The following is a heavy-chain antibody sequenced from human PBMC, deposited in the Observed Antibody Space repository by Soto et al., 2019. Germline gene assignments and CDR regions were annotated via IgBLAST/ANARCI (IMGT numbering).Heavy chain of an antibody. CDR2: IYYSGSS. V-gene: IGHV4-59*08. CDR1: GGSISSYY. J-gene: IGHJ2*01. Sequence: QVQLQESGPGLVKPSETLSLTCTVSGGSISSYYWSWIRQPPGKGLEWIGYIYYSGSSNYSPSLKSRVTISVDTSKKQFSLKLNSVTAADTAVYHCARRWRGYFDLWVRGTLVTVSS. CDR3: ARRWRGYFDL.